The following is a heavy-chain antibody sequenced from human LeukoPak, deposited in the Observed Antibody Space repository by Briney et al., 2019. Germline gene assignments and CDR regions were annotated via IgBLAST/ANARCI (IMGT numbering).Heavy chain of an antibody. CDR2: ISSSSSYI. Sequence: PGGSLRLSCAASGFTFSSYSMNWVRQAPGKGLEWVSSISSSSSYIYYADSVKGRFTISRDNAKNTVFLQMSRLRVEDTAVYYCAKQDILSGWGLWGQGTLVTVSS. CDR3: AKQDILSGWGL. J-gene: IGHJ4*02. CDR1: GFTFSSYS. D-gene: IGHD3-9*01. V-gene: IGHV3-21*04.